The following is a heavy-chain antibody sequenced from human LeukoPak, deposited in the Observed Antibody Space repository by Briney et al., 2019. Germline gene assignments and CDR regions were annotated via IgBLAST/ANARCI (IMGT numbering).Heavy chain of an antibody. V-gene: IGHV1-2*02. J-gene: IGHJ3*02. CDR3: ARDLGWKGDAFDI. Sequence: ASVKVSCKASGYTFTSYGISWVRQAPGQGLEWMGWINPNSGGTNYAQKFQGRVTMTRDTSISTAYMELSRLRSDDTAVYYCARDLGWKGDAFDIWGQGTMVTVSS. CDR2: INPNSGGT. CDR1: GYTFTSYG. D-gene: IGHD1-1*01.